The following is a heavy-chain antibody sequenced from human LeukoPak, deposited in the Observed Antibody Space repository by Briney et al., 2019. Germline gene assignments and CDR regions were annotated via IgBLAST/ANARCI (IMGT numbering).Heavy chain of an antibody. V-gene: IGHV4-59*01. J-gene: IGHJ4*02. CDR1: GGSISSYY. D-gene: IGHD6-6*01. Sequence: SETLSLTCTVSGGSISSYYWSWIRQPPGKGLEWIGYIYYSGSTNYNPSLKSRVTISVDTSKNLFSLKLSSVTAADTAVYYCARDIAARGYFDYWGQGTLVTVSS. CDR3: ARDIAARGYFDY. CDR2: IYYSGST.